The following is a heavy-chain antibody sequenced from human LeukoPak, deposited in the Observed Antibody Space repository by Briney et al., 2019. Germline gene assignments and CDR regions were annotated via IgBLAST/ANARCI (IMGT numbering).Heavy chain of an antibody. CDR3: ARGSGSRYYYYYGMDV. Sequence: SQTLSLTCAVSGGSISSGGYSWSWIRQPPGKGLEWIGYIYHSGSTYYNPSLKSRVTISVDRSKNQFSLKLSSVTAADTAVYYCARGSGSRYYYYYGMDVWGKGTTVTVSS. V-gene: IGHV4-30-2*01. CDR2: IYHSGST. CDR1: GGSISSGGYS. D-gene: IGHD3-10*01. J-gene: IGHJ6*04.